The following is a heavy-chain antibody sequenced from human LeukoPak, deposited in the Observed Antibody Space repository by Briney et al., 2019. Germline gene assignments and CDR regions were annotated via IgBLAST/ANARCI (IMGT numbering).Heavy chain of an antibody. D-gene: IGHD3-3*01. CDR1: GGSFSGYY. CDR2: INHSGST. CDR3: AKGRANDFWSGLGILDV. V-gene: IGHV4-34*01. Sequence: PSETLSLTCAVYGGSFSGYYWSWIRQPPGKRLEWIGEINHSGSTNYNPSLKSRVTISVDTSKNQFSLHLSSVTAADTAVYYCAKGRANDFWSGLGILDVWGKGTTVTVSS. J-gene: IGHJ6*04.